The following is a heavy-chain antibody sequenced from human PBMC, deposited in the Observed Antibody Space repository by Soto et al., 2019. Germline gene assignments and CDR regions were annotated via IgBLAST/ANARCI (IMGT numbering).Heavy chain of an antibody. CDR2: ISGSGRII. V-gene: IGHV3-48*01. CDR3: AGVGSSSPYIDY. Sequence: EVQLAESGGGLGRPGGSLRLSCAASGLTFSSYSMNWVRQAPGKGLEWVSYISGSGRIIYYADSVKGRFTISRDNAKNSLYLQMDGLRAEDTALYYCAGVGSSSPYIDYWGQGTLVTVSS. CDR1: GLTFSSYS. J-gene: IGHJ4*02. D-gene: IGHD6-13*01.